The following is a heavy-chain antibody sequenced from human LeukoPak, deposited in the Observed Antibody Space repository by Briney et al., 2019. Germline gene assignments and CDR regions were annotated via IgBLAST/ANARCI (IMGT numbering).Heavy chain of an antibody. D-gene: IGHD5-12*01. V-gene: IGHV3-30-3*01. CDR3: ASVGGYDPLFDY. CDR2: ISHDGSNK. J-gene: IGHJ4*02. Sequence: GGSLRLSCATSGFTFSSNAIHWVRQAPGKGLEWVAVISHDGSNKYYADSVKGRFTISRDNSKDTLYLQMNSLRVEDTAVYYCASVGGYDPLFDYWGQGTLVTVSS. CDR1: GFTFSSNA.